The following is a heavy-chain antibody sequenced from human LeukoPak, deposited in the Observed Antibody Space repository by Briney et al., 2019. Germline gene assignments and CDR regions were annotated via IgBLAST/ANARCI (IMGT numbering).Heavy chain of an antibody. Sequence: SVKVSCKASGGTFSSYAISWVRQAPGQGLEWMGRIIPIFGTANYAQKFQGRVTITTDESTSTAYMELSSLRSEDTAVYYCARALNPYCSGGSSYGYYYYMDVWGKGTTVTVSS. CDR2: IIPIFGTA. CDR1: GGTFSSYA. J-gene: IGHJ6*03. V-gene: IGHV1-69*05. D-gene: IGHD2-15*01. CDR3: ARALNPYCSGGSSYGYYYYMDV.